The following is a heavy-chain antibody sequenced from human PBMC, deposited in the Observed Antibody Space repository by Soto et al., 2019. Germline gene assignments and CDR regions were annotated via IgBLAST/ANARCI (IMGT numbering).Heavy chain of an antibody. CDR3: AHRVLRTVFGLVTTTAIYFDF. V-gene: IGHV2-5*02. D-gene: IGHD3-3*01. J-gene: IGHJ4*02. Sequence: QITLNESGPTVVRPTETLTLTCRFSGFSLTTSGVGVGWIRQSPGKAPEWLALIYWDDDKRYSASLKSRLTITKDTSKNQGVLTVSDLDPTDTAAFYCAHRVLRTVFGLVTTTAIYFDFWGQGTPVAVSS. CDR1: GFSLTTSGVG. CDR2: IYWDDDK.